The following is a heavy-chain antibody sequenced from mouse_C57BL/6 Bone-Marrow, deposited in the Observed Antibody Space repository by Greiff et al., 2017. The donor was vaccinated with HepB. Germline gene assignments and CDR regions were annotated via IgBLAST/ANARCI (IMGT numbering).Heavy chain of an antibody. CDR1: GFTFSRYA. D-gene: IGHD1-1*01. CDR3: TRRDYYYGSLDY. J-gene: IGHJ2*01. Sequence: EVKLVESGEGLVKPGGSLKLSCAASGFTFSRYAMSWVRQPPEKRLEWVAYISSGGDYIYYADTVKGRFTISRDNARNTLYLQMSSLKSEDTAMYYCTRRDYYYGSLDYWGQGTTLTVSS. V-gene: IGHV5-9-1*02. CDR2: ISSGGDYI.